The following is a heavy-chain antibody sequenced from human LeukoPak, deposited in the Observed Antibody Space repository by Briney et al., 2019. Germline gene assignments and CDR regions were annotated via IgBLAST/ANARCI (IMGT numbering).Heavy chain of an antibody. J-gene: IGHJ5*02. CDR3: ARDNVREVRGVLYNWFDP. CDR1: GGSISSYY. D-gene: IGHD3-10*01. CDR2: IYYSGST. Sequence: SETLSLTCTVSGGSISSYYWSWIQQPPGKGLEWIGYIYYSGSTNYNPSLKSRVTISVDTSKNQFSLKLSSVTAADTAVYYCARDNVREVRGVLYNWFDPWGQGTLVTVSS. V-gene: IGHV4-59*01.